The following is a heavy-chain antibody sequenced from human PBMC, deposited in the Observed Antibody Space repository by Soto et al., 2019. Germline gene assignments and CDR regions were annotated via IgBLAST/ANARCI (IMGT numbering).Heavy chain of an antibody. CDR1: GFTFTSSA. Sequence: SVKVSCKASGFTFTSSAVQWVREARGQRLEWIGWIVVGSGNTNYAQKFQERVTITRDMSTSTAYMELSSLRSEDTAVYYCAAWGGGYYNHDAFDIWGQGTMVTVSS. J-gene: IGHJ3*02. CDR2: IVVGSGNT. D-gene: IGHD3-22*01. CDR3: AAWGGGYYNHDAFDI. V-gene: IGHV1-58*01.